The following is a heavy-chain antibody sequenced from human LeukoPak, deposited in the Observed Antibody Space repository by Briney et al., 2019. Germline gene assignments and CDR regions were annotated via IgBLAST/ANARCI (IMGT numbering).Heavy chain of an antibody. CDR3: ARDLLCTSTSCYSGPGTLDS. CDR1: GFTFSSYA. D-gene: IGHD2-2*01. V-gene: IGHV3-64*01. Sequence: PGGSLRLSCAASGFTFSSYAMHWVRQAPGKGLEYVSAISSNGGSTYYANSVKGRFTISRDNSRYTVDLQLNSLRAEDTAVYYCARDLLCTSTSCYSGPGTLDSWGRGILVTVSS. CDR2: ISSNGGST. J-gene: IGHJ4*02.